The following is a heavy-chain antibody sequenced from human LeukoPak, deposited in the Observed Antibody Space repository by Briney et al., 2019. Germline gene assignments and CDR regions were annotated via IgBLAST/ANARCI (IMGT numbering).Heavy chain of an antibody. Sequence: PSETLSLTCTVSGGSISSGDYYWSWIRQPPGKGLEWIGYIYYSGSTYYNPSLKSRVTISVDTSKSQFSLKLSSVTAADTAVYYCARVGGPNYYYYGIDVWGQGTTVTVSS. V-gene: IGHV4-30-4*01. CDR2: IYYSGST. D-gene: IGHD3-16*01. CDR1: GGSISSGDYY. J-gene: IGHJ6*02. CDR3: ARVGGPNYYYYGIDV.